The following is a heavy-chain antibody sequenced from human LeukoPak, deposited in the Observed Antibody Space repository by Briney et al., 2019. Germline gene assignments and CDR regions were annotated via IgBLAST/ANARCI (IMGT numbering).Heavy chain of an antibody. CDR1: AFTFSNYA. Sequence: AGGSLRLSCAGSAFTFSNYAMPWVRQAPGKGLEWVAVISYDGFNKYYADSEKGRFTISRDNSKNTLYLQLNSLRPEDTAVYYCARSYYSDSSGYDLWGRGTLVTVSS. CDR2: ISYDGFNK. CDR3: ARSYYSDSSGYDL. D-gene: IGHD3-22*01. J-gene: IGHJ2*01. V-gene: IGHV3-30-3*01.